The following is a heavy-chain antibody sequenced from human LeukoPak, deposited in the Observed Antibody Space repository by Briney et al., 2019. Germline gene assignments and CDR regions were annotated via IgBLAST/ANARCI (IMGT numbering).Heavy chain of an antibody. CDR1: GYNFTSYW. CDR3: ARSGYSSNWSLDY. J-gene: IGHJ4*02. V-gene: IGHV5-51*01. CDR2: IYPDDSDT. D-gene: IGHD6-13*01. Sequence: GESLKISCKGSGYNFTSYWIGWVRQMPGKGLEWMGIIYPDDSDTRYSPSFQGQVTISADKSISTAYLQWSSLKASDTAMYYCARSGYSSNWSLDYWGQGTLVTVSS.